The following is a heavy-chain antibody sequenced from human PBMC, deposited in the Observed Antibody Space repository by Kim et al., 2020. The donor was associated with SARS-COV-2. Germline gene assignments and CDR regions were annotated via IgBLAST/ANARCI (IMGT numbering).Heavy chain of an antibody. V-gene: IGHV4-34*01. D-gene: IGHD7-27*01. CDR2: INHSGST. CDR3: ARGGGTNLGPSAFDI. Sequence: SETLSLTCAVYGGSFSGYYWSWIRQPPGKGLEWIGEINHSGSTNYNPSLKSRVTISVDTSKNQFSLKLSSVTAADTAVYYCARGGGTNLGPSAFDIWGQGTMVTVSS. CDR1: GGSFSGYY. J-gene: IGHJ3*02.